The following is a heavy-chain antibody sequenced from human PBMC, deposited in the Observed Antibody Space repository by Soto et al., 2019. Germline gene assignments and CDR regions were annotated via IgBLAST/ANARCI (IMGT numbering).Heavy chain of an antibody. CDR1: GFTFSSYA. Sequence: EGQLLESGGGLVQPGGSLRLSGAASGFTFSSYAMSWVRQAPGKGLQWVSAISGSGGTTYYADSVKGRFTISRDNSKNTLYLQMNSLRAEDTAVYYCAQDSGYDFAKVDYWGQGTLVTVSS. V-gene: IGHV3-23*01. CDR2: ISGSGGTT. CDR3: AQDSGYDFAKVDY. D-gene: IGHD5-12*01. J-gene: IGHJ4*02.